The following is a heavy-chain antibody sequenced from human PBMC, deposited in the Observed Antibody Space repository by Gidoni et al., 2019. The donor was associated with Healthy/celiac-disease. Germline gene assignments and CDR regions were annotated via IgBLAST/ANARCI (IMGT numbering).Heavy chain of an antibody. J-gene: IGHJ4*02. CDR2: IYYSGST. V-gene: IGHV4-59*01. D-gene: IGHD6-19*01. CDR3: ARDGGEGGWYRY. Sequence: QVQLQVSGPGLVKPSETLSLTCTVSGGSISRYFWSGFGQPPGNGLEWIGYIYYSGSTNYNPSLKSRVTISVDTSKNQFSLKLSSVTAADTAVYYCARDGGEGGWYRYWGQGTLVTVSS. CDR1: GGSISRYF.